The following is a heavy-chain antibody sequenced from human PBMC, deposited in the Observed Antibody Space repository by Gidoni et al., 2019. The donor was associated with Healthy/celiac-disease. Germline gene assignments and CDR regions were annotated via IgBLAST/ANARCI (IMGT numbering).Heavy chain of an antibody. J-gene: IGHJ5*02. V-gene: IGHV3-21*01. CDR3: ASSGAVAGGQWFDP. CDR1: GFTFRSYC. Sequence: EVQLVESGGGLVKPGGSLRLSCPASGFTFRSYCMNWVPQAPGKGLEWVSSISSSSSYIYYADSVKGRFTISRDNAKNSLYLQMNSLRAEDTAVYYCASSGAVAGGQWFDPWGQGTLVTVSS. CDR2: ISSSSSYI. D-gene: IGHD6-19*01.